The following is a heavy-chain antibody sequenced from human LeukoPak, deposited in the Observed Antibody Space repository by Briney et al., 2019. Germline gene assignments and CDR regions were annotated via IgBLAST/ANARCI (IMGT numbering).Heavy chain of an antibody. Sequence: PSETLSLTCAVYGGSFSGYYWSWIRQPPGKGLEWIGEINHSGSTNYNPSLKSRVTISVDTSKNQFSLKLSSVTAADTAVYYCARGHWGDYLDYWGQGTLVTVSS. CDR3: ARGHWGDYLDY. J-gene: IGHJ4*02. CDR2: INHSGST. D-gene: IGHD3-16*01. V-gene: IGHV4-34*01. CDR1: GGSFSGYY.